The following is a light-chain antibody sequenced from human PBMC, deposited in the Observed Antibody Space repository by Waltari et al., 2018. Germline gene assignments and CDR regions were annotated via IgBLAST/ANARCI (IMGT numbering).Light chain of an antibody. CDR3: CSYAGRGTYV. CDR2: EVI. J-gene: IGLJ1*01. V-gene: IGLV2-23*02. CDR1: TSDVGNYVL. Sequence: QSALTPPASVSGTPGQSITIPCPGTTSDVGNYVLVSWYQQHPGKAPKLLICEVIKRPSGVSSRFSGSKSGNTASLTISGLQAEDEADYYCCSYAGRGTYVFGSGTKVTVL.